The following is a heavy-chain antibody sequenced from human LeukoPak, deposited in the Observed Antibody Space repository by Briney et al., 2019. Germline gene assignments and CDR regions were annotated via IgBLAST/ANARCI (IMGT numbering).Heavy chain of an antibody. CDR3: ARDNVGPFDY. Sequence: GRSLRLSCAASGFTFSSYAMHWVRQAPGKGLEWVAVISYDGSNKYYAATVKGRFTISRDNSKNTLYLQMNSLRAEDTAVYYCARDNVGPFDYWGQGTLVTVSS. CDR1: GFTFSSYA. V-gene: IGHV3-30*01. D-gene: IGHD1-26*01. J-gene: IGHJ4*02. CDR2: ISYDGSNK.